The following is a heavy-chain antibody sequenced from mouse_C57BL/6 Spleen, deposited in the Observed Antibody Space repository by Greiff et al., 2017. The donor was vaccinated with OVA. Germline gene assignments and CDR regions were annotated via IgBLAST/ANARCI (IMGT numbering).Heavy chain of an antibody. J-gene: IGHJ2*01. V-gene: IGHV5-16*01. CDR2: INYDGSST. Sequence: EVKLMESEGGLVQPGSSMKLSCTASGFTFSDYYMAWVRQVPEKGLEWVANINYDGSSTYYLDSLKSRFIISRDNAKNILYLQMSSLKSEDTATYYCARGDWSFDYWGQGTTLTVSS. CDR1: GFTFSDYY. D-gene: IGHD3-3*01. CDR3: ARGDWSFDY.